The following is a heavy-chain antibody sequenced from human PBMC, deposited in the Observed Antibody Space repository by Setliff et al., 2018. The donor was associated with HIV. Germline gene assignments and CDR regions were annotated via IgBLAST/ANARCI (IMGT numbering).Heavy chain of an antibody. D-gene: IGHD3-3*01. V-gene: IGHV4-61*09. CDR1: GRSMNSDSYS. Sequence: TLSPTCTVSGRSMNSDSYSWTWLRQPAGKGPELIGHTYVGGTVIYNPSLASRMTISMVPSKNQFSLDLSSVTAADTAKYYCARAKTIGVSAVFFDPWGQGRPVTVSS. CDR3: ARAKTIGVSAVFFDP. J-gene: IGHJ5*02. CDR2: TYVGGTV.